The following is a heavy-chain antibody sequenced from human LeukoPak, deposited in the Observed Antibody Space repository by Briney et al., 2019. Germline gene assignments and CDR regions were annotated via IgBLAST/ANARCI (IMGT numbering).Heavy chain of an antibody. CDR1: GFIISTKY. CDR3: ARISTLTPGRYGWFDT. D-gene: IGHD4-17*01. Sequence: GGSLRLSCAASGFIISTKYMNWVRQAPGKGLEWVSIMYTHGDSYYANSVKGRFTLSRDDSKNTLYPQMNSLRADDTAVYYCARISTLTPGRYGWFDTWGQGTLVTVSS. J-gene: IGHJ5*02. CDR2: MYTHGDS. V-gene: IGHV3-66*01.